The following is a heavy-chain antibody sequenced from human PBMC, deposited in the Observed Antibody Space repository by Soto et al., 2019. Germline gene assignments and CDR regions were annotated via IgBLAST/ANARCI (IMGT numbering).Heavy chain of an antibody. CDR1: GFTFSDYY. J-gene: IGHJ4*02. V-gene: IGHV3-11*01. CDR2: ISSSGSTI. D-gene: IGHD3-16*02. CDR3: ARSTSYDYIWGSYRPYFDY. Sequence: PGGSLRLSCAASGFTFSDYYMSWIRQAPGKGLEWVSYISSSGSTIYYADSVKGRFTISRDNAKNSLYLQMNSLRAEDTAVYYCARSTSYDYIWGSYRPYFDYWGQGTLVTVSS.